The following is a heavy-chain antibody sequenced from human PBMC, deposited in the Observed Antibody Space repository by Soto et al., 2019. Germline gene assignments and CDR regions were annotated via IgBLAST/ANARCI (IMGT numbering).Heavy chain of an antibody. D-gene: IGHD3-22*01. J-gene: IGHJ5*01. CDR2: IYYSGST. CDR3: ARLGGYYQSLDS. Sequence: SETLSLTCTVSGVSIISYYWSWIRQPPGKGLEWIGYIYYSGSTNYNPSLKSRVTISVDTSKNQFSLKLSSVTAADTAVYYCARLGGYYQSLDSWGQGTLVTVS. CDR1: GVSIISYY. V-gene: IGHV4-59*01.